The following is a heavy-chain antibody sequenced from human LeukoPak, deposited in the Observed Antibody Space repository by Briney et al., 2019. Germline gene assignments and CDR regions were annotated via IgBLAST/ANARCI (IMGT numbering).Heavy chain of an antibody. Sequence: SQTLSLTCAVSGGSISSGGYSWSWIRQPPGKGLEWIGYIYHSGSTYYNPSLKSRVTISVDRSKNQFSLKLSSVTAADTAVYYCARGNWGLIDYWGQGTLVTVSS. D-gene: IGHD7-27*01. V-gene: IGHV4-30-2*01. J-gene: IGHJ4*02. CDR2: IYHSGST. CDR1: GGSISSGGYS. CDR3: ARGNWGLIDY.